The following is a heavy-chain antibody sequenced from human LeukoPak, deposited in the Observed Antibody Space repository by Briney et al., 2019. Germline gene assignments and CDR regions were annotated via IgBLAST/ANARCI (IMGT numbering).Heavy chain of an antibody. D-gene: IGHD3-10*01. J-gene: IGHJ3*02. CDR3: AKSNGYGLVDI. CDR1: GGSISRSNW. Sequence: SETLSLTCAVSGGSISRSNWWSWVRQPPGKGLEWIGEIYHSGSTNYDPSLKSRVTISVDKSKNQFSLKLSPVTAADTAVYYCAKSNGYGLVDIWGQGTMVTVSS. CDR2: IYHSGST. V-gene: IGHV4-4*02.